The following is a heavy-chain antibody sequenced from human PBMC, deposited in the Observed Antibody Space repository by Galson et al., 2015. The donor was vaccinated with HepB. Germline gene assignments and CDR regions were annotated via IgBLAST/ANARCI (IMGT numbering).Heavy chain of an antibody. Sequence: SETLSLTCTVSGGSIIIGSYFWGWIRQPPGKGLEWIGSVYYTGTTYYNSPLKSRVTISVDTSKNQFSLKLSSVTAADTAVYFCARQYGGHIPTWGQGTLVTVSS. V-gene: IGHV4-39*01. D-gene: IGHD4/OR15-4a*01. J-gene: IGHJ5*02. CDR2: VYYTGTT. CDR3: ARQYGGHIPT. CDR1: GGSIIIGSYF.